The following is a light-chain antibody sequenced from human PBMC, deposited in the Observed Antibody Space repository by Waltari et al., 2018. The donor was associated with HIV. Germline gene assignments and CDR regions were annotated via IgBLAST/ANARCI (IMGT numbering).Light chain of an antibody. Sequence: DVVLTQSPLSLPVTLGQPASISCRSSQSLVYSDGDTYLNWFHQRPGQSPRRLTYKVSNRDSGVPDRFSGSGSGTDFTLTISGVEAEDVGVYYCMQGTHWPVAFGGGTKVEIK. CDR3: MQGTHWPVA. V-gene: IGKV2-30*01. CDR1: QSLVYSDGDTY. J-gene: IGKJ4*01. CDR2: KVS.